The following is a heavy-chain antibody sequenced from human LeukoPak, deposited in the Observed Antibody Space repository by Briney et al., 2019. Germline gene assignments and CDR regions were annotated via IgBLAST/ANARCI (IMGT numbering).Heavy chain of an antibody. D-gene: IGHD2-21*02. V-gene: IGHV3-7*01. CDR3: AREGGDRFDY. J-gene: IGHJ4*02. Sequence: GGSLRLSCAASGFTFSSYEMNWVRQAPGKGLEWVANIKQDGSEKYYVDSVKGRFTISRDNAKNSLYLQMNSLRAEDTAVYYCAREGGDRFDYWGQGTLVTVSS. CDR2: IKQDGSEK. CDR1: GFTFSSYE.